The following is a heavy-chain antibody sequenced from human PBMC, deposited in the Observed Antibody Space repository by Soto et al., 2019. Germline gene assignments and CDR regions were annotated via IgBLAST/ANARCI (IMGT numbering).Heavy chain of an antibody. CDR1: GYTFTSYG. Sequence: QVQLVQSGAEVKKPGASVKVSCKASGYTFTSYGISWVRQAPGQGLEWMGWISAYNGNTNYAQKLQGRVTMTTDTATSTAYMELRSRRSDDTAVYYCARWVPVRAREGGGMDVWGQGTTVTVSS. CDR3: ARWVPVRAREGGGMDV. D-gene: IGHD1-26*01. CDR2: ISAYNGNT. V-gene: IGHV1-18*01. J-gene: IGHJ6*02.